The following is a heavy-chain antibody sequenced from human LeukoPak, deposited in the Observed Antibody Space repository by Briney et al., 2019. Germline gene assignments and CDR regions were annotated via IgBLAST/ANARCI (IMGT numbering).Heavy chain of an antibody. Sequence: SETLSLTCTVSGGSISSYYWSWIRQPPGKGLEWIGYIYYSGSTNYNPSLKSRVTISVDTSKNQFSLKLSSVTAADTAVYYCARQDSSGFHFQHWGQGTLVTVSS. CDR3: ARQDSSGFHFQH. J-gene: IGHJ1*01. CDR1: GGSISSYY. D-gene: IGHD3-22*01. V-gene: IGHV4-59*01. CDR2: IYYSGST.